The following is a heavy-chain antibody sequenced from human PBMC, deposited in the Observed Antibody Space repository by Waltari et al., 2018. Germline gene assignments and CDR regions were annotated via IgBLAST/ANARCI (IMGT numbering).Heavy chain of an antibody. CDR2: IWYDGSNK. CDR3: ARGPGVATIGP. J-gene: IGHJ4*02. D-gene: IGHD5-12*01. CDR1: GFTFSSYG. Sequence: QVQLVESGGGVVQPGRSLRLSCAASGFTFSSYGMHWVRQAPGKGLEWVAVIWYDGSNKYYADSVKGRFTISRDNSKNTLYLQMNSLRAEDTAVYYCARGPGVATIGPWGQGTLVTVSS. V-gene: IGHV3-33*01.